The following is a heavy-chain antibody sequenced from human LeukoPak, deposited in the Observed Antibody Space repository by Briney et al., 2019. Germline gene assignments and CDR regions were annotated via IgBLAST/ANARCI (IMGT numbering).Heavy chain of an antibody. J-gene: IGHJ6*03. CDR2: ISPSGTDI. CDR3: AKQGRDWLRDYYYYMDV. CDR1: GFTFTDTY. V-gene: IGHV3-11*01. D-gene: IGHD3-9*01. Sequence: GGSLRLSCAVSGFTFTDTYMTWIRQAPGKGLESLSYISPSGTDISYADSVKGRFTISRDNAKNSLYLQMNSLRAEDTAVYYCAKQGRDWLRDYYYYMDVWGKGTTVTISS.